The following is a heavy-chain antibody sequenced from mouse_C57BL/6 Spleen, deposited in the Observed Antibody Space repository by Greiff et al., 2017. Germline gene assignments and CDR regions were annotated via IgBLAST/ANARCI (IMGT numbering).Heavy chain of an antibody. CDR1: GFSLTSYG. Sequence: VKLVESGPGLVQPSQSLSITCTVSGFSLTSYGVHWVRQSPGKGLEWLGVIWSGGSTDYNAAFISRLSISKDNSKSQVFFKMNSLQADDTAIYYCARSLVDAGWYFDVWGTGTTVTVSS. J-gene: IGHJ1*03. CDR2: IWSGGST. D-gene: IGHD1-1*01. V-gene: IGHV2-2*01. CDR3: ARSLVDAGWYFDV.